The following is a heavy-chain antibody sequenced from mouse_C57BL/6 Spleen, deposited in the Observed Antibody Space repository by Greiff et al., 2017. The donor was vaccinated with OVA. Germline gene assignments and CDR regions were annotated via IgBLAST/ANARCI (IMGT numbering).Heavy chain of an antibody. D-gene: IGHD1-1*01. CDR3: AVIYYYGSSPHYYAMDY. CDR2: IWSGGST. CDR1: GFSLTSYG. V-gene: IGHV2-2*01. Sequence: VQRVESGPGLVQPSQSLSITCTVSGFSLTSYGVHWVRQSPGKGLEWLGVIWSGGSTDYNAAFISRLSISKDNSKSQDFFKMNSLQADDTAIYYCAVIYYYGSSPHYYAMDYWGQGTSVTVSS. J-gene: IGHJ4*01.